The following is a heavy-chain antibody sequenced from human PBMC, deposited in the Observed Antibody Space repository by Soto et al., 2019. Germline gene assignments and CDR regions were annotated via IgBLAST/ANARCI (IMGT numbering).Heavy chain of an antibody. CDR2: INAGNGNT. Sequence: ASVKVSCKASGYTFTSYAMHWVRQAPGQRLEWMGWINAGNGNTKYSQKFQGRVTITRDTSASTAYMELSSLRSEDTAVYYCARPTYYYDSSGPPAYWGQGTLVTVSS. CDR3: ARPTYYYDSSGPPAY. D-gene: IGHD3-22*01. CDR1: GYTFTSYA. V-gene: IGHV1-3*01. J-gene: IGHJ4*02.